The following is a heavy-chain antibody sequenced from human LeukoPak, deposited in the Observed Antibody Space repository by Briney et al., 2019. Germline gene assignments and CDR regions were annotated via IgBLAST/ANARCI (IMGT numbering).Heavy chain of an antibody. J-gene: IGHJ4*02. D-gene: IGHD5-18*01. CDR3: AKVPTDTAMVYEYFDY. V-gene: IGHV3-30*02. CDR2: IRYDGSNK. CDR1: GFTFSSYG. Sequence: LPGGSLRLSCAASGFTFSSYGMHWVRQAPCKGLEWVAFIRYDGSNKYYADSVKGRVTISRDNSKNTLYLEMNSLRAEDTAVYYCAKVPTDTAMVYEYFDYWGQGTLVTVSS.